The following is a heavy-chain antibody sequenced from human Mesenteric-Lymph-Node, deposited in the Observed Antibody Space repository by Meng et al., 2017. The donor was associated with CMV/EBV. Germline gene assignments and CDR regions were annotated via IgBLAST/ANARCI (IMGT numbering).Heavy chain of an antibody. CDR2: IGNAGDT. J-gene: IGHJ6*02. Sequence: GSLKISCAASGFTFSNAWMSWVRQATGKGLEWVSGIGNAGDTHYSDSVKGRFTISRDNAKNSLYLQMNSLRAEDTAVYYCARDVYRDGYYYYGMDVWGQGTTVTVSS. V-gene: IGHV3-13*01. CDR3: ARDVYRDGYYYYGMDV. D-gene: IGHD5/OR15-5a*01. CDR1: GFTFSNAW.